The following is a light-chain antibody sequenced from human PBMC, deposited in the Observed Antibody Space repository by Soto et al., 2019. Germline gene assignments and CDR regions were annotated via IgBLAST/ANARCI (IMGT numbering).Light chain of an antibody. Sequence: DIQTTQSPSTLSASVGDRVSLTCRASQSISSWLAWYQQKPGQAPKLLIYDTSTLESGVPSRFSGTGSGTEFTLTISSLQPDDFATYYCQQYNSYTFGQGTRLEIK. CDR3: QQYNSYT. V-gene: IGKV1-5*01. CDR2: DTS. J-gene: IGKJ5*01. CDR1: QSISSW.